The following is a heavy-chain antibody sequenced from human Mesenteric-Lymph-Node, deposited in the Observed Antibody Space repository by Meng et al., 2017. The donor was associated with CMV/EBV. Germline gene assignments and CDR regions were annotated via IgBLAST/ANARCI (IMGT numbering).Heavy chain of an antibody. D-gene: IGHD1-26*01. Sequence: GESLKISCAASGFTFSSYEMNWVRQAPGKGLEWVSYISSSSSTIYYADSVKGRFTISRDNAKNSLYLQMNSLRAEDTAVYYCAREQKLLIYYYGMDVWGQGTTVTVSS. CDR3: AREQKLLIYYYGMDV. CDR2: ISSSSSTI. CDR1: GFTFSSYE. V-gene: IGHV3-48*03. J-gene: IGHJ6*02.